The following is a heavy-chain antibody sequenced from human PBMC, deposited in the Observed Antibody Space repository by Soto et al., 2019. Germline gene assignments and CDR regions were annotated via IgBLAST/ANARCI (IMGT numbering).Heavy chain of an antibody. V-gene: IGHV4-61*01. D-gene: IGHD4-17*01. J-gene: IGHJ5*02. CDR2: VYYSGTT. CDR3: ARTTAVPNSLQSRYFFDP. Sequence: KTSETLSLTCSVSGGSVSDKTYYWSWIRQPPGKRLEWIGYVYYSGTTNYNPSLKSRVTISVDLSKNQFSLRLSSVTTADTALYYCARTTAVPNSLQSRYFFDPWGQGAQVTVSS. CDR1: GGSVSDKTYY.